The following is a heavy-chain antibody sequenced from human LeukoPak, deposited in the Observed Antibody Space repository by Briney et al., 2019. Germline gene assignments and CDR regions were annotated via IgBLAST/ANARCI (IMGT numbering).Heavy chain of an antibody. J-gene: IGHJ4*02. Sequence: PGGSLRLSCAASGFTLSSYAMSWVRQAPGKGLEWVSAISGSGGSTYYADSVKGRFTISRDNSKNTLYLQMNSLRAEDTAVYYCAKDQPGNYYDSSGYPEVPFDYWGQGTLVTVSS. CDR3: AKDQPGNYYDSSGYPEVPFDY. D-gene: IGHD3-22*01. CDR2: ISGSGGST. CDR1: GFTLSSYA. V-gene: IGHV3-23*01.